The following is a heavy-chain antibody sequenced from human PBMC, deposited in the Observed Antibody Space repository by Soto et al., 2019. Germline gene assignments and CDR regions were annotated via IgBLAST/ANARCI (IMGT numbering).Heavy chain of an antibody. CDR3: AKDLRHYDNTGLIDN. V-gene: IGHV3-9*01. Sequence: EVQLVESGGGLVQPGRSLRLSCAASGFTFDDYAMHWVRQAPGKGLEWVSGISWNSGSIGYADSVKGRFTNSRDNAKNSLYLQMNSLRPEDTALYYCAKDLRHYDNTGLIDNWGQGTLVTVSS. CDR2: ISWNSGSI. D-gene: IGHD3-22*01. CDR1: GFTFDDYA. J-gene: IGHJ4*02.